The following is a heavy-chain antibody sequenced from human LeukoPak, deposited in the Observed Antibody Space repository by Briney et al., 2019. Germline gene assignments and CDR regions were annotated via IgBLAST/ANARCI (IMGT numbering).Heavy chain of an antibody. D-gene: IGHD5-24*01. V-gene: IGHV4-38-2*02. CDR2: FHRGRI. CDR3: ARAPSSDESGNGYPNLGWLDP. Sequence: PSETLSLTCKVSGYPIGLDYYWGWIRQAPGRGLQWIGGFHRGRIQYNSALKSRVTISLDSSKNQFSLRMWPVTAADTAFYFCARAPSSDESGNGYPNLGWLDPWGQGALVTVSS. J-gene: IGHJ5*02. CDR1: GYPIGLDYY.